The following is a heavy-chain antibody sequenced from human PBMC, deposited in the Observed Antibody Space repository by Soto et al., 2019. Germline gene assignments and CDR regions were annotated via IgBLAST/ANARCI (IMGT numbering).Heavy chain of an antibody. CDR3: ARPFGMGTMTRAYYYYYMDV. V-gene: IGHV4-39*01. D-gene: IGHD3-10*01. Sequence: SETLSLTCTVSGGSISSSSYYWGWIRQPPGKGLEWIGSIYYSGSTYYNPSLKSRVTISVDTSKNQFSLKLSSVTAADTAVYYCARPFGMGTMTRAYYYYYMDVWGKGTTVTVSS. J-gene: IGHJ6*03. CDR1: GGSISSSSYY. CDR2: IYYSGST.